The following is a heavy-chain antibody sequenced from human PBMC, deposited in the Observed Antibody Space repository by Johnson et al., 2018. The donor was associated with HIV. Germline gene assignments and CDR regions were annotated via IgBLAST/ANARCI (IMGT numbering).Heavy chain of an antibody. D-gene: IGHD1-1*01. CDR1: GFSVSGNY. J-gene: IGHJ3*01. Sequence: AQLVESGGGLIQPGGSLRVSCAASGFSVSGNYMSWFRQAPGKGLEWVSSIYVGGNTYSADSVKGRFTISRDNSENTLYLQMNSLRAEDMAVYLCATVWRNEGRHAFDVWGQGTMVTVSS. CDR2: IYVGGNT. CDR3: ATVWRNEGRHAFDV. V-gene: IGHV3-53*01.